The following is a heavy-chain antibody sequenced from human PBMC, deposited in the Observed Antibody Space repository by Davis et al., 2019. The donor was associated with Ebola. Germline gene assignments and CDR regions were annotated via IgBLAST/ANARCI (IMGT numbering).Heavy chain of an antibody. Sequence: ESLKISCTVSGGSISSYYWSWIRQPPGKGLEWIGYIYYSGSTNYNPSLKSRVTISVDTSKNQFSLKLSSVTAADTAVYYCARHGYGDCDFDYWGQGTLVTVSS. D-gene: IGHD4-17*01. J-gene: IGHJ4*02. CDR1: GGSISSYY. V-gene: IGHV4-59*08. CDR2: IYYSGST. CDR3: ARHGYGDCDFDY.